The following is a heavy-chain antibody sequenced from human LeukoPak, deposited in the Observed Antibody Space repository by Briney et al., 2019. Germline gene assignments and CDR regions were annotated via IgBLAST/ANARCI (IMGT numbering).Heavy chain of an antibody. D-gene: IGHD3-10*01. CDR1: GGTFNSYG. V-gene: IGHV1-69*01. J-gene: IGHJ6*02. CDR3: ARDPSIWLGYGMDV. CDR2: INPIFGTA. Sequence: SVNVSCKASGGTFNSYGISWVRQAPGQGLEWMGGINPIFGTANYAQKFQGRVTINADESTSTAYMELSSLRSEDTAVYYCARDPSIWLGYGMDVWGQGTTVTVSS.